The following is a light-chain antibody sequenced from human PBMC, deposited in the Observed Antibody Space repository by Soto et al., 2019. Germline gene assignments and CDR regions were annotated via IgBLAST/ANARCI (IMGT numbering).Light chain of an antibody. J-gene: IGLJ2*01. Sequence: QSVLTQPASVSGSPGQSITISCTGASSDVGGYKYVSWYQHHPGKAPKLLIYDVTIRPSGVSDRFSGSKSGNTASLTISGLQADEEATYYCCSYTSTSTLVLFGGGTKLTVL. CDR3: CSYTSTSTLVL. V-gene: IGLV2-14*03. CDR2: DVT. CDR1: SSDVGGYKY.